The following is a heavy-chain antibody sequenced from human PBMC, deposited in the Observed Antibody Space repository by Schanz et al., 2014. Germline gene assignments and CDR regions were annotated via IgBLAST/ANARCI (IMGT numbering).Heavy chain of an antibody. CDR3: ARCMGEWLIYPNWFDP. V-gene: IGHV3-11*04. D-gene: IGHD3-3*01. Sequence: QVQLVDSGGGLVKPGGSLRLSCAASGFTFRDYYMTWIRQAPGKGLERVSDISDSGDSTHYADSVKGRFTISRDNAKNSLFLQMNSLSAEDTALYFCARCMGEWLIYPNWFDPWGQGTLVTVSS. CDR1: GFTFRDYY. J-gene: IGHJ5*02. CDR2: ISDSGDST.